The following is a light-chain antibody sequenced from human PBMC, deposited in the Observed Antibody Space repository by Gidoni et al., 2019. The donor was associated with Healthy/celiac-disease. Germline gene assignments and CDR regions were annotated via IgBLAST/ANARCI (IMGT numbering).Light chain of an antibody. CDR2: WAS. Sequence: DIVMTQSPDSLAVSLGERATINCKSSQSVLYSPNNKNYLAWYQQKPGKTPKLLIYWASARESGVPARFSGSGSWTDFTLTISSLQAEDVAVYYCQQYYSTPWTFXXXTKVEIK. V-gene: IGKV4-1*01. CDR3: QQYYSTPWT. CDR1: QSVLYSPNNKNY. J-gene: IGKJ1*01.